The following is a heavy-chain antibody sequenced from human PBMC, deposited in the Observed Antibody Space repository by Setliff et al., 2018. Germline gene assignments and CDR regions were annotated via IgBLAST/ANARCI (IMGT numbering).Heavy chain of an antibody. Sequence: ETLSLTCTVSGGSISTHYWSWIRQPPGKGLEWVGYMYYSEITKYNPSLESRVTITVDTSKNQFSLNLTSVTAADTAVYYCARGLAVNRFDPWGQGTLVTVSS. CDR2: MYYSEIT. CDR1: GGSISTHY. D-gene: IGHD3-16*01. V-gene: IGHV4-59*11. CDR3: ARGLAVNRFDP. J-gene: IGHJ5*02.